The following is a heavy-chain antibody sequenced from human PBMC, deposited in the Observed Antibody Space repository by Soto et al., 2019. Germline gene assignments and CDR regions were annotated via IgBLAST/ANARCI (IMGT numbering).Heavy chain of an antibody. CDR1: GGSVSNYY. J-gene: IGHJ4*02. V-gene: IGHV4-4*07. D-gene: IGHD2-15*01. Sequence: QVQLQESGPGLVKPSETLSLTCSVSGGSVSNYYWSWFRQPAGKGLEWIGRIYTGGRTNYNPSLKSRITLSVDTSKNQFSLWLTPVTAADTAVYYCARANVGPPGCGSWTMPFDFWGQGTLVTVSS. CDR2: IYTGGRT. CDR3: ARANVGPPGCGSWTMPFDF.